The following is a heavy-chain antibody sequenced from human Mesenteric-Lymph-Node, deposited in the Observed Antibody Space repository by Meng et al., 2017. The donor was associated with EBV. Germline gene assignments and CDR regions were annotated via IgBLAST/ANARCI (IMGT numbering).Heavy chain of an antibody. D-gene: IGHD1-1*01. CDR1: GGSINSGDYY. J-gene: IGHJ4*02. CDR2: IYHSGTT. Sequence: RRLQESGPGLGKPSETLSLPCAVSGGSINSGDYYWGWIRQSPGKGLEWIGTIYHSGTTYYNPSLKSLKSRVTISADMSKNQFSLKVTSVTAADTAVYYCARQQGDWNLDFWGQGTLVTVSS. CDR3: ARQQGDWNLDF. V-gene: IGHV4-39*01.